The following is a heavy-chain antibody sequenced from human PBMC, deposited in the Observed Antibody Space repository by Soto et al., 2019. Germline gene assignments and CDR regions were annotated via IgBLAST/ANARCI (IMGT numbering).Heavy chain of an antibody. J-gene: IGHJ6*02. CDR3: ARGFGYSSSWRTTGMDV. CDR1: GYTFTGYY. Sequence: ASVKVSCKASGYTFTGYYMHWVRQAPGQGLEWMGWINPNSGGTNYAQKFQGWVTMTRDTSISTAYMELSRLRSDDTAVYYCARGFGYSSSWRTTGMDVWGQGTTVTVSS. V-gene: IGHV1-2*04. D-gene: IGHD6-13*01. CDR2: INPNSGGT.